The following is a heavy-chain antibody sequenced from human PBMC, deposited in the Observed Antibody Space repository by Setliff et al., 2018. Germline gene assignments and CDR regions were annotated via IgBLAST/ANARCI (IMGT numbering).Heavy chain of an antibody. CDR3: ARAVPRGATPDYWYFDL. D-gene: IGHD2-2*01. CDR2: VYYSGYT. J-gene: IGHJ2*01. CDR1: GGSVSSTSHY. V-gene: IGHV4-39*07. Sequence: PSETLSLTCNVSGGSVSSTSHYWGWIRQPPGKGMEWIGSVYYSGYTYYNPSLQSRVTISVDMSKNQFSLNLNSVTAADTTVYYCARAVPRGATPDYWYFDLWGRGTLVTVSS.